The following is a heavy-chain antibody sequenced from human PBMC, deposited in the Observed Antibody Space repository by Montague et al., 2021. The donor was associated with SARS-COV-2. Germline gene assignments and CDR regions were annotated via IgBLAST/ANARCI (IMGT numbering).Heavy chain of an antibody. CDR1: GGSISGYY. D-gene: IGHD2-8*01. CDR2: IYYSGST. J-gene: IGHJ6*02. CDR3: ARLLRSCTNGVCRTYYYYAMDV. V-gene: IGHV4-59*01. Sequence: SETLSLTCTVSGGSISGYYWSWIRQPPGKGLEWIGNIYYSGSTKXXPFLESRVTVSVDKSKNQVPLKLSSVTAADTAVYYCARLLRSCTNGVCRTYYYYAMDVWGQGTTVTVSS.